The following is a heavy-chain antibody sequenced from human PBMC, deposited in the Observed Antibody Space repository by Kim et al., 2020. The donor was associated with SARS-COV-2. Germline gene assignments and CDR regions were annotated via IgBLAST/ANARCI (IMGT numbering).Heavy chain of an antibody. J-gene: IGHJ4*02. CDR1: GFTFSTSP. CDR2: ISSNGGYT. Sequence: GGSLRLSCSASGFTFSTSPMHWVRQAPGKGLEYISAISSNGGYTYYADSVKGRFTISRDNSKNTLYLQMSSLRAEDTAVYYCVRKEDFYWGQGALVTVSS. CDR3: VRKEDFY. V-gene: IGHV3-64D*09.